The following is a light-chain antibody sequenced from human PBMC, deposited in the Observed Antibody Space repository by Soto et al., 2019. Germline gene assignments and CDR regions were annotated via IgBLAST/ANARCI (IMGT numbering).Light chain of an antibody. J-gene: IGKJ4*01. CDR3: QQYDSSPRT. V-gene: IGKV3-20*01. Sequence: EIVLTQSPGTLSLSPGERATLSCRASQSVSSNYLAWYQQNPGQAPRLLIYGASTRATGIPDRFSGSGSGTDFTLTISRLEPEDFAVYYCQQYDSSPRTFGGGTKVEIK. CDR2: GAS. CDR1: QSVSSNY.